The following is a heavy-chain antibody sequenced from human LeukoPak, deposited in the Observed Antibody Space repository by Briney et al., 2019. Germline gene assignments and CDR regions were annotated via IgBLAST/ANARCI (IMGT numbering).Heavy chain of an antibody. CDR2: IYTSGST. CDR3: ARVVLDAFDI. CDR1: GGSISSGSYY. J-gene: IGHJ3*02. Sequence: SETLSLTCTVSGGSISSGSYYWSWIRQPAGKGLEWIGRIYTSGSTNYNPSLKSRVTISVDTSKNQFSLKLSSVTATDTAVYYCARVVLDAFDIWGQGTMVTVSS. V-gene: IGHV4-61*02.